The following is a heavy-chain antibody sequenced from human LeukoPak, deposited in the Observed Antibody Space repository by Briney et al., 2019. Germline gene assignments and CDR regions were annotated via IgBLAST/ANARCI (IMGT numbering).Heavy chain of an antibody. CDR1: GFTFNNYN. CDR2: ITSSGTYI. Sequence: PGGSLRLSCAAFGFTFNNYNMNWVRQAPGKALEWVSSITSSGTYIFYADSVKGRFTISRDNAKKSLYLQMNSLRAEDTAVYYCARGHGVVAASDDAFDIWGQGTMVTVSS. CDR3: ARGHGVVAASDDAFDI. V-gene: IGHV3-21*01. J-gene: IGHJ3*02. D-gene: IGHD2-2*01.